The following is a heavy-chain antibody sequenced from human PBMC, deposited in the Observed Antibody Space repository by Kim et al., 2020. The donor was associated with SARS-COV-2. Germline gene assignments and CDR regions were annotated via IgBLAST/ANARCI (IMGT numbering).Heavy chain of an antibody. V-gene: IGHV4-34*01. Sequence: SETLSLTCAVYGGSFSGYYWSWIRQPPGKGLEWIGEINHSGSTNYNPSLKSRVTISVDTSKNQFSLKLSSVTAADTAVYYCARILTDYYGSGSYYNRRLPGGMDVWGQGTTVTVSS. CDR2: INHSGST. CDR3: ARILTDYYGSGSYYNRRLPGGMDV. J-gene: IGHJ6*02. D-gene: IGHD3-10*01. CDR1: GGSFSGYY.